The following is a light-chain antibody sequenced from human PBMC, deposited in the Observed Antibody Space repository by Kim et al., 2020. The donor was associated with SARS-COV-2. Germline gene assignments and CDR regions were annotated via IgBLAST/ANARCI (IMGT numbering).Light chain of an antibody. J-gene: IGKJ4*01. CDR2: GES. V-gene: IGKV3-15*01. CDR1: QSGSSN. CDR3: QQYNHWPPLT. Sequence: PGERATPPFRASQSGSSNVAWYQQRRGKAPRLLIYGESTRATGIPGRFSGSVSGTEFTLTISSLQSEDFAVYFFQQYNHWPPLTFGGGTKVE.